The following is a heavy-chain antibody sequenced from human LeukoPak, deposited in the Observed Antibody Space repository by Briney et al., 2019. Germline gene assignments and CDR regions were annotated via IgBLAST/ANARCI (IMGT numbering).Heavy chain of an antibody. J-gene: IGHJ4*02. CDR3: AREIVGGTDY. CDR1: GFTFSTYW. Sequence: GGSLRLSCAASGFTFSTYWMHWVRHAPGKGLAWVSRINSDGSSTGYADSVKGRFTIPRDNAKSTLYLQMNSLRAEDTAVYYCAREIVGGTDYGGQGTLVTVSS. CDR2: INSDGSST. V-gene: IGHV3-74*01. D-gene: IGHD1-26*01.